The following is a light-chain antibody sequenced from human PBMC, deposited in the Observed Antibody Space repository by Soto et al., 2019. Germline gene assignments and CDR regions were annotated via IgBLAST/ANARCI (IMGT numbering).Light chain of an antibody. V-gene: IGKV4-1*01. Sequence: DIVMTQSPDSLAVSLGETATINCKSSQSVLYSSNNKNYLAWFQQKPGQPPRLLFYWASTRKSGVPDRFSGSGSGTDFTLTISSLQAEDVAVYYCQQSYSTPYTFGQGTKVEIK. CDR2: WAS. CDR1: QSVLYSSNNKNY. J-gene: IGKJ2*01. CDR3: QQSYSTPYT.